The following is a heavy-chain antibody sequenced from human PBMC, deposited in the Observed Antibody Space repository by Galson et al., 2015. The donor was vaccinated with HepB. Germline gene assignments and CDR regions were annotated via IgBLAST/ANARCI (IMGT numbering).Heavy chain of an antibody. CDR2: IIPIFGTA. CDR1: GGTFSSYA. J-gene: IGHJ6*02. CDR3: ARYTLRATMVRGVIISGMDV. Sequence: SVKVSCKASGGTFSSYAISWVRQAPGQGLEWMGGIIPIFGTANYAQKFQGRVTITADKSTSTAYMELSSLRSEDTAVYYCARYTLRATMVRGVIISGMDVWGQGTTVTVSS. D-gene: IGHD3-10*01. V-gene: IGHV1-69*06.